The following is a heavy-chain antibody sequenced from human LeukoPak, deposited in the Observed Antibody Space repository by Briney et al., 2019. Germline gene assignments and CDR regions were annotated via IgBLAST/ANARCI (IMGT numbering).Heavy chain of an antibody. V-gene: IGHV1-2*02. CDR1: GYTFTGYY. J-gene: IGHJ4*02. D-gene: IGHD2-15*01. CDR3: ARVKGAYCSGGSCYSYYFDY. CDR2: INPNSGGT. Sequence: GASVKVSCKASGYTFTGYYMHWVRQAPGQGLEWMGWINPNSGGTNYAQKFQGRVTMTRDTSISTAYMELSRLRSGDTAVYYCARVKGAYCSGGSCYSYYFDYWGQGTLVTVSS.